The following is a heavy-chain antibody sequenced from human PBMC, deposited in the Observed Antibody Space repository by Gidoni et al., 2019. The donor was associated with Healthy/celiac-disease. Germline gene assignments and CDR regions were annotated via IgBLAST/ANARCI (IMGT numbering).Heavy chain of an antibody. CDR3: ARDGGSGSYYSAYYYYGMDV. J-gene: IGHJ6*02. V-gene: IGHV4-59*01. D-gene: IGHD3-10*01. Sequence: QVQLQESGPGLVKPSETLSLTCTVSGGSISSYYWSWIRQPPGKGLEWIGYFYYSGITNYNPSRKSRVTISVDTSKNQFSLKLSSVTAADTAVYYCARDGGSGSYYSAYYYYGMDVWGQGTTVTVSS. CDR2: FYYSGIT. CDR1: GGSISSYY.